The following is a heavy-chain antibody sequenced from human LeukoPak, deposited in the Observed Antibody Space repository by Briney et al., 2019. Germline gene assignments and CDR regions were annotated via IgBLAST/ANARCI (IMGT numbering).Heavy chain of an antibody. D-gene: IGHD2-2*01. J-gene: IGHJ4*02. V-gene: IGHV3-48*04. CDR1: GFTFSSYS. CDR2: ISSSSSTI. CDR3: ARQRSAGWDVVVPAALDY. Sequence: GGSLRLSCAASGFTFSSYSMNWVRQAPGKGLEWVSYISSSSSTIYYADSVKGRFTISRDNAKNSLYLQMNSLRAEDTAVYYCARQRSAGWDVVVPAALDYWGQGTLVTVSS.